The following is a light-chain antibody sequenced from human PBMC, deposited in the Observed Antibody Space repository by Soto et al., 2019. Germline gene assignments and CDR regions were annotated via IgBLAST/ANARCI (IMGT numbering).Light chain of an antibody. J-gene: IGLJ1*01. CDR2: EVN. CDR1: SSDIGAYDY. V-gene: IGLV2-14*01. Sequence: TQTASLSGSPGQSITISCTGTSSDIGAYDYVSWFQQHPGKAPKLMISEVNNRPSGVSNRFSGSKSGNTAYLTISGLQVEDEAEYFCLSFTTTSTPVFGTGTKVTVL. CDR3: LSFTTTSTPV.